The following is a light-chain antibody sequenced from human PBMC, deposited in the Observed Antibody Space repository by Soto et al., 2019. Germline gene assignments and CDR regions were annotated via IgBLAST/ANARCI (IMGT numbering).Light chain of an antibody. J-gene: IGKJ1*01. CDR1: QNINSN. V-gene: IGKV3-15*01. CDR2: AAS. CDR3: QQYYTVWT. Sequence: IVMTQSPATLSLSLGERATLSCRASQNINSNLVWFQQRPGQVPRLLIYAASTRATGIPARFSGSGSGTEFTLTISSLQSEDFAVYYCQQYYTVWTFGQGTKVEI.